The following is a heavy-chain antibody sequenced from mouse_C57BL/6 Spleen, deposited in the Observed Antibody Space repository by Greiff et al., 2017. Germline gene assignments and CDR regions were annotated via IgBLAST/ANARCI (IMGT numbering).Heavy chain of an antibody. J-gene: IGHJ3*01. CDR3: ASREGEYGNDAY. V-gene: IGHV1-81*01. D-gene: IGHD2-10*02. CDR2: IYPRSGNT. Sequence: VQLVESGAELARPGASVKLSCKASGYTFTSYGISWVKQRTGQGLEWIGEIYPRSGNTYYNEKFKGKATLTADKSSSTAYMELRSLTSEDSAVYFCASREGEYGNDAYWGQGTLVTVSA. CDR1: GYTFTSYG.